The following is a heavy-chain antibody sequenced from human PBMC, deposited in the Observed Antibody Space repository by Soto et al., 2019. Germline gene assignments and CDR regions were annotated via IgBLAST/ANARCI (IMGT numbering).Heavy chain of an antibody. CDR3: SRERSSLWPSMDV. Sequence: QVQLVQSGAEVKKPGASVKVSCKASGYTFTAYYMHWVRQAPGQGLEWMGWVDPDSGGTNYAQKFQGRVTMTRDTSMSTAYMELGRLRSDDTAVYYCSRERSSLWPSMDVWGQGTTVTVSS. D-gene: IGHD6-13*01. J-gene: IGHJ6*02. CDR1: GYTFTAYY. V-gene: IGHV1-2*02. CDR2: VDPDSGGT.